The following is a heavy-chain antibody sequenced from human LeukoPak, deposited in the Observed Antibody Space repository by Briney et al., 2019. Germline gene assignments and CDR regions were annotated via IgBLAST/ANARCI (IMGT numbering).Heavy chain of an antibody. Sequence: SETLSLTCAVYGGSFSGYYWSWIRQPPGKGLEWIGEINHSGSTNYNPSLKSRVTISVDTSKNQFSLKLSSVTAADTAVYYCAREPSVVVTAISYYYYYGMDVWGQGTTVTVSS. J-gene: IGHJ6*02. CDR2: INHSGST. CDR3: AREPSVVVTAISYYYYYGMDV. D-gene: IGHD2-21*02. V-gene: IGHV4-34*01. CDR1: GGSFSGYY.